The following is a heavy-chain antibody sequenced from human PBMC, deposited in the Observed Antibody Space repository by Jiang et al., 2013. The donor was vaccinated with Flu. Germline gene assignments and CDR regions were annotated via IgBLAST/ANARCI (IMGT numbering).Heavy chain of an antibody. V-gene: IGHV5-51*01. CDR3: ASVTAWPTLDR. CDR1: GYSFTSYW. J-gene: IGHJ5*02. D-gene: IGHD2-21*02. CDR2: IYPGDSDA. Sequence: GAEVKKPGESLRISCKGSGYSFTSYWIGWVRQMPGKGLEWMGIIYPGDSDARYSPSFRGQVTISVDKSISTAYLQWSSLKASDTAMYYCASVTAWPTLDRWGQGTLVTVSS.